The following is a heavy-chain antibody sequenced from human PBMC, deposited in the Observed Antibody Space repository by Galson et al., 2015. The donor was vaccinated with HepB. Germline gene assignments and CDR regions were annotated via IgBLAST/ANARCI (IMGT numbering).Heavy chain of an antibody. CDR1: GYSFTNYW. CDR2: IYPGDSDT. J-gene: IGHJ6*03. CDR3: ARHLLQYSSPSNYYMDV. Sequence: QSGAEVKKPGESLKISCKGSGYSFTNYWIGWVRQMPGKGLEWMGIIYPGDSDTRYSPSFQGQVTISADKSISTAYLQWSSLRASDTAMYYCARHLLQYSSPSNYYMDVWGKGTTVTVSS. V-gene: IGHV5-51*01. D-gene: IGHD3-22*01.